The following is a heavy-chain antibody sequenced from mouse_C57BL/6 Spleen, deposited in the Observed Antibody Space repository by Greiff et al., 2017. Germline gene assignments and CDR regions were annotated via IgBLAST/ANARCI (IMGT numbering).Heavy chain of an antibody. Sequence: VQLQQSGPELVKPGASVKISCTASGYAFSSSWMNWVKQRPGKGLEWIGRIYPGDGDTNYNGKFKGKATLTADKSSSTAYMQLSSLTSEDAAVYFCATIYYGKGDYAMDYWGQGTSVTVSS. CDR3: ATIYYGKGDYAMDY. CDR1: GYAFSSSW. J-gene: IGHJ4*01. CDR2: IYPGDGDT. V-gene: IGHV1-82*01. D-gene: IGHD2-1*01.